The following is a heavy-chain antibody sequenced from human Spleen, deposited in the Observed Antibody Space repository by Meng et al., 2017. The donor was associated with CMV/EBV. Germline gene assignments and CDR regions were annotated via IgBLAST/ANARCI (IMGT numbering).Heavy chain of an antibody. J-gene: IGHJ4*02. Sequence: GESLKISCAASGFTFSSYDMNWVRQAPGKGLEWVSYISKSGTTIYNADSVKGRFTISRDNAKNSLYLQMNSLRAEDTAVYYCARDWALDSWGQGTLVTVSS. CDR3: ARDWALDS. CDR2: ISKSGTTI. CDR1: GFTFSSYD. V-gene: IGHV3-48*03. D-gene: IGHD3-16*01.